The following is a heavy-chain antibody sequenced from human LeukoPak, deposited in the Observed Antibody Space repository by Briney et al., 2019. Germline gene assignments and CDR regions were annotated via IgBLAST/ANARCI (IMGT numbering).Heavy chain of an antibody. J-gene: IGHJ4*02. Sequence: GGSLRLSCAASGFTFSSSAMSWVRQAPGKGLEWVAAITGSGGGTYYADSVKGRFTISRDNSKNTLYLQMSSLRAEDTAVYYCAKVLFFDYDPFDYWGQGTLVTVSS. CDR3: AKVLFFDYDPFDY. D-gene: IGHD3/OR15-3a*01. CDR2: ITGSGGGT. CDR1: GFTFSSSA. V-gene: IGHV3-23*01.